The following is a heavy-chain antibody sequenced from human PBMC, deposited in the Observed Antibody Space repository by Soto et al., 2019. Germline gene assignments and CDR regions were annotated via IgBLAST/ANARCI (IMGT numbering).Heavy chain of an antibody. CDR1: GYTFTSYY. CDR3: ASWDYYDSSGYRDY. J-gene: IGHJ4*02. D-gene: IGHD3-22*01. CDR2: IIPILGIA. V-gene: IGHV1-69*02. Sequence: GASVKVSCKASGYTFTSYYMQWVRQAPGQGLEWMGRIIPILGIANYAQKFQGRVTITADKSTSTAYMELSSLRSEDTAVYYCASWDYYDSSGYRDYWGQGTLVTVSS.